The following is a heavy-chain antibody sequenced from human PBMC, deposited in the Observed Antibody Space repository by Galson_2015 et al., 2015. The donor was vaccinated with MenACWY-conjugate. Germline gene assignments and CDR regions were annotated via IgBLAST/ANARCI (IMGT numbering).Heavy chain of an antibody. V-gene: IGHV3-7*03. CDR3: ARESGRGVVSPMYEY. D-gene: IGHD3-10*01. CDR1: GFTFSTYW. CDR2: MNQDGRER. Sequence: SLRLSCAASGFTFSTYWMNWVRQAPGKGLEWVANMNQDGRERYYVDSVEVRFIISRDNAKNSLHLQMNSLRAEDTAVYYCARESGRGVVSPMYEYWGQGTLVTVSS. J-gene: IGHJ4*02.